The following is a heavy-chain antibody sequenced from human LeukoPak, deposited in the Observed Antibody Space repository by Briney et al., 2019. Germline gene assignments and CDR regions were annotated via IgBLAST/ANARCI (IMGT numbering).Heavy chain of an antibody. CDR1: GFTFSSYA. CDR3: AKGYCSDGSCYSPFDF. V-gene: IGHV3-23*01. J-gene: IGHJ4*02. D-gene: IGHD2-15*01. CDR2: ISGSGGST. Sequence: GGSLRLSCAASGFTFSSYAMSWVRQAPGKGLEWVSAISGSGGSTYYADSVKGRFTISRDNSKNTLYLQMNSLRAEDTAVYYCAKGYCSDGSCYSPFDFWGQGILVTVSS.